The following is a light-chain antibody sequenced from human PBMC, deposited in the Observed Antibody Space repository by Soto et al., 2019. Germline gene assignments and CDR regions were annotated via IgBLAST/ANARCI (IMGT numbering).Light chain of an antibody. Sequence: DIVMTQSPDSLAVSLGERATINCKSSQPVLYSSNNKHSLVWYQQKPGQPPKLLIYWAFTRESGVPDRFSGSGSGSDFTLTISSLQAEDVAVYYCQQYYTTPWTFGQGTKVEIK. CDR2: WAF. V-gene: IGKV4-1*01. J-gene: IGKJ1*01. CDR1: QPVLYSSNNKHS. CDR3: QQYYTTPWT.